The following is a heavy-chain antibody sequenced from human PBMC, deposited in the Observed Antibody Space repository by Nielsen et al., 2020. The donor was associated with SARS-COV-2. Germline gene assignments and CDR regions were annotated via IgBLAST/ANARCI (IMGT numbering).Heavy chain of an antibody. V-gene: IGHV4-38-2*01. D-gene: IGHD2-15*01. CDR2: IYHSGST. J-gene: IGHJ4*02. Sequence: PGKGLEWIGSIYHSGSTYYNPSLKSRVTISVDTSKNQFSLKLSSVTAADTAVYYCASQAVLLNCSGGSCYSGLYWGQGTLVTVSS. CDR3: ASQAVLLNCSGGSCYSGLY.